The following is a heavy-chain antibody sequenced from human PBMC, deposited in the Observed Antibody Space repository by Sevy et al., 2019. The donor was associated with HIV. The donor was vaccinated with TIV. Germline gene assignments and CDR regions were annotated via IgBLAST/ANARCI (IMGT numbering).Heavy chain of an antibody. J-gene: IGHJ4*02. V-gene: IGHV3-30*02. CDR3: ARDPLISLGADLFDY. CDR2: IQFDGNKK. CDR1: GFTFSSYG. Sequence: GGCLRLSCAASGFTFSSYGMHWVRQAPGKGLEWVAFIQFDGNKKYSADSIKGRFTISRDNSKNTLYLQMNSLRAEDTAVYYCARDPLISLGADLFDYWGQGTLVTVSS. D-gene: IGHD7-27*01.